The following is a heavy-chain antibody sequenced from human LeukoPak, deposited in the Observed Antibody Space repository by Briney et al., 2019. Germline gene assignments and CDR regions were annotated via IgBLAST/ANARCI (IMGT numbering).Heavy chain of an antibody. CDR2: ISSSGSTI. CDR1: GFTFSSYE. D-gene: IGHD3-10*01. J-gene: IGHJ6*04. Sequence: GGSLRLSCAASGFTFSSYEMNWVRQAPGKGLEWVSYISSSGSTIYYADSVKGRFTISRDNAKNSLYLQMNSLRAEDTAVYYCAREEYGSGSYFQPYYYGMDVWGKGTTVTVSS. CDR3: AREEYGSGSYFQPYYYGMDV. V-gene: IGHV3-48*03.